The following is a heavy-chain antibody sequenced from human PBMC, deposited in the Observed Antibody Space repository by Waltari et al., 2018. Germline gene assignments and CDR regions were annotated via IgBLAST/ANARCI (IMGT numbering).Heavy chain of an antibody. J-gene: IGHJ4*02. CDR1: GFTFSSYA. CDR2: ISGSGGST. V-gene: IGHV3-23*01. CDR3: AEDYCSGGSCYSDY. Sequence: EVQLLESGGGLVQPGGSLRLSCAASGFTFSSYAMSWVRQAPGKGLEWVSAISGSGGSTYYADSVKGRFTISRDNSKNTLYLQMNSLRAEDTAVYYCAEDYCSGGSCYSDYWGQGTLVTVSS. D-gene: IGHD2-15*01.